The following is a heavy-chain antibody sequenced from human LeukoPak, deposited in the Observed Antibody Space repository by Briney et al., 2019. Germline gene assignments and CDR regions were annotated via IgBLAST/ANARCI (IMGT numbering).Heavy chain of an antibody. V-gene: IGHV3-7*01. CDR1: GFTFSRYW. CDR2: IKEDGGEK. D-gene: IGHD3-10*01. J-gene: IGHJ5*02. CDR3: AKGYYGSGSYGWFDP. Sequence: GGSLRLSCAASGFTFSRYWMSWVRQAPGKGLEWVANIKEDGGEKFHVDSVKGRFTISRDNAKKSLYLQMNSLRAEDTAVYYCAKGYYGSGSYGWFDPWGQGTLVTVSS.